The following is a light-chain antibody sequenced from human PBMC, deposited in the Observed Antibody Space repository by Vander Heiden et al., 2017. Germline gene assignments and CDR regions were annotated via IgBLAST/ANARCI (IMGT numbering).Light chain of an antibody. CDR2: SNN. CDR1: SSNIGSNT. CDR3: AAWDDSLNGSWV. Sequence: QSVLTQPPSASGTPGQRVTISCSGSSSNIGSNTVNWYQQLPGTAPKLLIYSNNQRPSGVPDRFSGSKSGTSASLAISGLQSEDEADYDCAAWDDSLNGSWVFGGGTKLTVL. V-gene: IGLV1-44*01. J-gene: IGLJ3*02.